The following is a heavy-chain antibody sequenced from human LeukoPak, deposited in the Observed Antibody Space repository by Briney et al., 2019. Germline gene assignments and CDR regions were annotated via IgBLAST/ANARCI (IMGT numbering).Heavy chain of an antibody. J-gene: IGHJ5*02. CDR3: ARGRYSAGDNWFDP. Sequence: PSETLSLTCTVSGGSITSSYWSWIRQSPGKGLEWIGYIHYTGSANYNPSLKSRVTMLIDTSKNQFSLKLSSVTAADTAVYYCARGRYSAGDNWFDPWGQGTLVTVSS. CDR2: IHYTGSA. CDR1: GGSITSSY. V-gene: IGHV4-59*01. D-gene: IGHD3-9*01.